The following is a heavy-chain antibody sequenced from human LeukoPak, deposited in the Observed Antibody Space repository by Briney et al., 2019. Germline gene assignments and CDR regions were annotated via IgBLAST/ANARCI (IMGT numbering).Heavy chain of an antibody. V-gene: IGHV3-23*01. J-gene: IGHJ3*02. D-gene: IGHD3-22*01. CDR3: AKGSTYYYDSSGYSPSGVDAFDI. CDR1: GFTFSSYA. CDR2: ISGSGGST. Sequence: GGSLRLSCAASGFTFSSYAMSWVRQAPGKGLEWVSAISGSGGSTYYADSVKGRFTISRDNSKNTLYLQMNSLRAEDTAVYYCAKGSTYYYDSSGYSPSGVDAFDIWGQGTMVTVSS.